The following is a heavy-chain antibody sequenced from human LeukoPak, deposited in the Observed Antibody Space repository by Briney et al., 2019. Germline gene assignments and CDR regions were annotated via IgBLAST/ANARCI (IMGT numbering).Heavy chain of an antibody. CDR3: ARDSLLRGSGWDYWYFDL. V-gene: IGHV4-61*01. D-gene: IGHD6-25*01. J-gene: IGHJ2*01. CDR1: GGSVSNGNYY. Sequence: PSETLSLTCTVSGGSVSNGNYYWSWIRQPPGKGLEWIRNMHYSGSTNYNPSLKSRVTISVDTSMNQLSLLLTSATAADTAVYYCARDSLLRGSGWDYWYFDLWGRGTLVTVSS. CDR2: MHYSGST.